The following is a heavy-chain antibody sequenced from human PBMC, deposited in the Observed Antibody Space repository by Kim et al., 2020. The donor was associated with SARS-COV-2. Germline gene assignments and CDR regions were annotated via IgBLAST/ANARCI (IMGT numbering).Heavy chain of an antibody. CDR3: ARDSGWLVRDFVGGERHPDAFDI. CDR1: GFTFSSYW. V-gene: IGHV3-7*01. CDR2: IKQDGSEK. D-gene: IGHD6-19*01. J-gene: IGHJ3*02. Sequence: GGSLRLSCAASGFTFSSYWMSWVRQAPGKGLEWVANIKQDGSEKYYVDSVKGRFTISRDNAKNSLYLQMNSLRAEDTAVYYCARDSGWLVRDFVGGERHPDAFDIWGQGTMVTVSS.